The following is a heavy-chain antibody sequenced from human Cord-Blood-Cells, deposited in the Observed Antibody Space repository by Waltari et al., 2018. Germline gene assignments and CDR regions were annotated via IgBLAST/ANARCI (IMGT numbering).Heavy chain of an antibody. Sequence: QVQLQQWGAGLLKPSETLSLTCAVYGGSFSGYYWSWIRQPPGQGLEWIGEINHSGSTIYNPSLKSRVTISVDTSKDQFSLKLSSVTAADTAVYYCASSYGDSAYWGQGTLVTVSS. V-gene: IGHV4-34*01. CDR1: GGSFSGYY. CDR3: ASSYGDSAY. D-gene: IGHD4-17*01. J-gene: IGHJ4*02. CDR2: INHSGST.